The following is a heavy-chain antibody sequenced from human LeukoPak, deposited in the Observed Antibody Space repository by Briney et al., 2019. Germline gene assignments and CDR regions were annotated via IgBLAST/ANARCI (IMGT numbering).Heavy chain of an antibody. J-gene: IGHJ4*02. CDR1: GYSISSGSY. Sequence: PSETLSLTCTVSGYSISSGSYWGWIRQPPGKGLEWIGSIYHSGSTYYNPSLKSRVTISVDTSKNQFSLKLSSVTAADTAVYYCARDNILLPGGRAFDYWGQGTLVTVSS. D-gene: IGHD2-2*01. CDR3: ARDNILLPGGRAFDY. CDR2: IYHSGST. V-gene: IGHV4-38-2*02.